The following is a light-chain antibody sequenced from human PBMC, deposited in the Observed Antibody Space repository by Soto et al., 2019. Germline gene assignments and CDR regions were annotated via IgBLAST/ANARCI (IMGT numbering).Light chain of an antibody. CDR3: QQLNSYVFA. V-gene: IGKV1-9*01. CDR2: AAS. Sequence: DIPLTQSPSFLSASVGARVTITCRASQDVSRYLAWYQQKPGKAPNLLIYAASTLRSGVPSRFSGSGSETEFTLTISSLQPEDFATYYCQQLNSYVFAFGPGTKVDIK. CDR1: QDVSRY. J-gene: IGKJ3*01.